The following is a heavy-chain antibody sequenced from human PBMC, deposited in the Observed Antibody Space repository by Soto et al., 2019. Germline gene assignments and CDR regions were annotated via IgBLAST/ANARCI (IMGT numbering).Heavy chain of an antibody. CDR1: GGTFSSYA. CDR3: ARGDHYYDSSGYVYYFDY. Sequence: PSVKVSCKASGGTFSSYAISWVRQAPGQGLEWMGGIIPIFGTANYAQKFQGRVTITADESTSTAYMELSSLRSEDTAVYYCARGDHYYDSSGYVYYFDYWGQGTLVTVSS. D-gene: IGHD3-22*01. V-gene: IGHV1-69*13. J-gene: IGHJ4*02. CDR2: IIPIFGTA.